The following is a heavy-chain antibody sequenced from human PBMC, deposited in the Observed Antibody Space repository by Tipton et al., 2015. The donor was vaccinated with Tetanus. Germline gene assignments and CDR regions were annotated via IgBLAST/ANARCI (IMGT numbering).Heavy chain of an antibody. V-gene: IGHV4-4*02. CDR1: GGSIDSINW. J-gene: IGHJ4*02. CDR2: IYTSEST. D-gene: IGHD2-15*01. Sequence: TLSLTCAVSGGSIDSINWWSWVRQPPGQGLEWIGRIYTSESTNYNPSLKSRVTMSVDTSKNQFSLKLNSVTAADTAVYYCARVEEGYCSGGTCYFADWGRGTLVTVSS. CDR3: ARVEEGYCSGGTCYFAD.